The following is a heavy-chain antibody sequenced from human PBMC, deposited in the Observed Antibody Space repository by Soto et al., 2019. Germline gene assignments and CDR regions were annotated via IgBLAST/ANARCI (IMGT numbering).Heavy chain of an antibody. V-gene: IGHV5-51*01. CDR2: IYPSDSDT. J-gene: IGHJ4*02. D-gene: IGHD3-3*01. CDR3: ARGGVSTRTFDY. CDR1: GYNFAGYW. Sequence: GESLKISCKGSGYNFAGYWIAWVRQMPGKGLELMGIIYPSDSDTRYRPSFQGQVTISADKSISSAYLQWSSLRASDTAMYYCARGGVSTRTFDYWGQGTPVTRLL.